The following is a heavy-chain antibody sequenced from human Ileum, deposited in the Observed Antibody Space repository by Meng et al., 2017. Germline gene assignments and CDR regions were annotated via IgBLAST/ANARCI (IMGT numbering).Heavy chain of an antibody. CDR2: AGNNLDP. D-gene: IGHD7-27*01. CDR3: ARDYWGSLDY. Sequence: GPRLVGASETLCPMFTCSWCFLRSPSHQTGFNPQPPGKGPGWDWYAGNNLDPSPNYNPSLKSRVTISLDTPKNQFSPNLTYVTAADTAVYYCARDYWGSLDYWGQGILVTVSS. CDR1: CFLRSPSHQ. V-gene: IGHV4-59*11. J-gene: IGHJ4*02.